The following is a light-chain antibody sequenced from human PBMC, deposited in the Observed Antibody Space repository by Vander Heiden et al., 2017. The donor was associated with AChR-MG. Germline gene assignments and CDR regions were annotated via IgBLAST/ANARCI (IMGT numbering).Light chain of an antibody. CDR3: QQYNTYPYT. Sequence: DIQMTQSPSSLSASVGDRVTITCRASQGIRNFLVWYQQKPGKAPKSLIYAASNLQSGVPSKFSGSGSGTDFTLTISSLQPEDFATYYCQQYNTYPYTFGQGTKLEIK. J-gene: IGKJ2*01. CDR2: AAS. V-gene: IGKV1-16*02. CDR1: QGIRNF.